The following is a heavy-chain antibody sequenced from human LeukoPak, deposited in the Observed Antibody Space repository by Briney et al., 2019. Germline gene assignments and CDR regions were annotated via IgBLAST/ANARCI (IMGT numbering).Heavy chain of an antibody. D-gene: IGHD6-6*01. CDR1: GGSFSGYY. J-gene: IGHJ4*02. CDR2: INHSGST. V-gene: IGHV4-34*01. CDR3: ARVFSSSGSLDY. Sequence: PSETLSLTCAVYGGSFSGYYWSWIRQPPGKGLEWIGEINHSGSTNYNPSLKSRVTISVDTSKNQFSLKLSSVTAADTAVYYCARVFSSSGSLDYWGQGTLVTVPS.